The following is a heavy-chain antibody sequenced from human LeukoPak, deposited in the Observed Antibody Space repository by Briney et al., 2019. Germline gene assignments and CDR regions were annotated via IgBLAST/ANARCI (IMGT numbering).Heavy chain of an antibody. J-gene: IGHJ3*02. Sequence: SETLSLTCTVSGGSISSYYWSWIRQPPGKGLKWIGYIYYTGSTYYNPSLKSRVTISVDTSKNQLSLKLSSVTAADTAVYYCAREGPRGGGNWAHDAFDMWGQGTMVTVSS. CDR1: GGSISSYY. CDR3: AREGPRGGGNWAHDAFDM. CDR2: IYYTGST. D-gene: IGHD1-1*01. V-gene: IGHV4-59*01.